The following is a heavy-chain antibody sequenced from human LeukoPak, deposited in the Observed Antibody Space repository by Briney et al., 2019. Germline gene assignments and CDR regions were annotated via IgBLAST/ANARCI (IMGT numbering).Heavy chain of an antibody. J-gene: IGHJ4*02. CDR1: GFTFSNYW. CDR3: ARDGSLPDY. V-gene: IGHV3-74*01. Sequence: PGGSLRLSXAASGFTFSNYWMHWVRQAPGKGLVWVSRIISDGSSTSYADSVKGRFTISRDNAKNTLYLHMSSLRAEDTAVYYCARDGSLPDYWGQGTLVTVSS. CDR2: IISDGSST.